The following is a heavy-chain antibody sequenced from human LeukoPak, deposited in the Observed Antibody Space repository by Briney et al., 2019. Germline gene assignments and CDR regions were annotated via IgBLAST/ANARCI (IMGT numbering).Heavy chain of an antibody. CDR1: GGSISSSSYN. CDR3: AELGITMIGGV. Sequence: PSETLSLTCTVSGGSISSSSYNWGWIRQPPGKGLEWIGSVYYSGSTYYNPSLKSRVTMSVDTSKNQFSLKLSSVTAADTAVYYCAELGITMIGGVWGKGTTVTISS. J-gene: IGHJ6*04. V-gene: IGHV4-39*01. CDR2: VYYSGST. D-gene: IGHD3-10*02.